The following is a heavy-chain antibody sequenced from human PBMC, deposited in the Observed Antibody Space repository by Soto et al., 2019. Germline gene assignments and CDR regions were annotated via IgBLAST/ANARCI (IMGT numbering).Heavy chain of an antibody. CDR2: ISYDGSNK. V-gene: IGHV3-30-3*01. Sequence: LRLSCAASGFTFSSYAMHWVRQAPGKGLEWVAVISYDGSNKYYADSVKGRFTISRDNSKNTLYLQMNSLRAEDTAVYYCFTIFGVVIVNDAFDIWGQGTMVTVSS. D-gene: IGHD3-3*01. CDR3: FTIFGVVIVNDAFDI. CDR1: GFTFSSYA. J-gene: IGHJ3*02.